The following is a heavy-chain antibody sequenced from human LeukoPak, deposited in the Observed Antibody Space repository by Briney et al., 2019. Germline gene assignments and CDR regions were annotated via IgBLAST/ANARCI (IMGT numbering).Heavy chain of an antibody. D-gene: IGHD3-10*01. J-gene: IGHJ5*02. Sequence: GGSLRLSCAASGFTFSSYWMHWVRQAPGKGLVWVSRINSDGSSTSYADSVKGRFTISRDNAKNTLYLQMNSLRAKDTAVYYCAREVITMVRGVIWNWFDPWGQGTLVTVSS. CDR2: INSDGSST. CDR3: AREVITMVRGVIWNWFDP. CDR1: GFTFSSYW. V-gene: IGHV3-74*01.